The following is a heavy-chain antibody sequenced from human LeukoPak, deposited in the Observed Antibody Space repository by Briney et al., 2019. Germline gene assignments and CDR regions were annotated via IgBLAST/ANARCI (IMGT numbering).Heavy chain of an antibody. D-gene: IGHD4-23*01. CDR2: IYHSGST. V-gene: IGHV4-30-2*01. CDR3: ARGTDYGGNPAFDY. J-gene: IGHJ4*02. Sequence: SKTLSLTCAVSGGSISSGGYSWSWIRQPPGKGLEWIGYIYHSGSTYYNPSLKSRVTISVDRSKNQFSLKLSSVTAADTAVYYCARGTDYGGNPAFDYWGQGTLVTVSS. CDR1: GGSISSGGYS.